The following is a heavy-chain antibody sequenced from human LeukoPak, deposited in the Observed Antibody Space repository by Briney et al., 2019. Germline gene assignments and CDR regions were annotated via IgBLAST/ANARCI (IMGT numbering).Heavy chain of an antibody. J-gene: IGHJ4*02. CDR2: INYSGST. D-gene: IGHD3-10*01. CDR1: GGSVSSTTYY. V-gene: IGHV4-39*01. CDR3: ARYVVYGSGKYYFDY. Sequence: TWETLSLTCTVSGGSVSSTTYYWSWIRQPPGKGLEWIASINYSGSTYYNPSLKSRVTISVDTSENQFSLKLSSVTAADTAVYYCARYVVYGSGKYYFDYWGQGTQVTVSS.